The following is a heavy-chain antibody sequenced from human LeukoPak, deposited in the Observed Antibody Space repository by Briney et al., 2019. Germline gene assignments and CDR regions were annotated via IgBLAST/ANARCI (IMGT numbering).Heavy chain of an antibody. CDR1: GGSISSSSYY. D-gene: IGHD4-17*01. V-gene: IGHV4-39*01. J-gene: IGHJ3*02. Sequence: SETLSLTCTVSGGSISSSSYYWGWIRQPPGKGLEWIGSIYYSGSTYYNPSLKSRVTISVDTSKNQFSLKLSSVTAADTAVYYCARRDYGDYTFDALDIWGQGTMVTVSS. CDR2: IYYSGST. CDR3: ARRDYGDYTFDALDI.